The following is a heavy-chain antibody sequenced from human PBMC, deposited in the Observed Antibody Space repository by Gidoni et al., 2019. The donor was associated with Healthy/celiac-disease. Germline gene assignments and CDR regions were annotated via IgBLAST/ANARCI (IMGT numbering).Heavy chain of an antibody. V-gene: IGHV1-69*01. J-gene: IGHJ2*01. CDR2: IIPIYGTA. D-gene: IGHD1-26*01. CDR3: ARYPYSGSYYGWYFDL. CDR1: GVTFSSYA. Sequence: QVPLVQSGAEVKKPGSSVKVSFTASGVTFSSYAISWLRQSPGQGLEWMGGIIPIYGTANYAQKFQGRVTSTADESTSTAYMELSSLRSEDTAVYYCARYPYSGSYYGWYFDLWGRGTLVTVSS.